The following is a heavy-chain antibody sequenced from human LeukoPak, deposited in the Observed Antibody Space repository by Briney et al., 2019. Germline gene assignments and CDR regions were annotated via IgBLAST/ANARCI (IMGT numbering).Heavy chain of an antibody. D-gene: IGHD2-2*01. V-gene: IGHV3-30-3*01. CDR1: GFTFSSYA. Sequence: PGGSLRLSCAASGFTFSSYAMHWVRQAPGKGLEWVAVISYDGSNKYYADSVKGRFTISRDNSKNTLYLQMNSLRAEDTAVYYCARDWVVPAAIIYWGQGTLVTVSP. J-gene: IGHJ4*02. CDR3: ARDWVVPAAIIY. CDR2: ISYDGSNK.